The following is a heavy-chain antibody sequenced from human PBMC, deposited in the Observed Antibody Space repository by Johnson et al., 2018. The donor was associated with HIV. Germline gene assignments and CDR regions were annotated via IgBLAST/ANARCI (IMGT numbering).Heavy chain of an antibody. V-gene: IGHV3-7*02. Sequence: VQLVESGGGVVQPGRSLRLSCAASGFTFSSYGMHWVRQAPGKGLEWVANIKQDGREKYYVDSVKGRFTISRDNSKNTLYLQMNSLRAEDTAVYYCARTSGSYYERDAFDIWGQGTMVTVSS. CDR1: GFTFSSYG. J-gene: IGHJ3*02. D-gene: IGHD1-26*01. CDR3: ARTSGSYYERDAFDI. CDR2: IKQDGREK.